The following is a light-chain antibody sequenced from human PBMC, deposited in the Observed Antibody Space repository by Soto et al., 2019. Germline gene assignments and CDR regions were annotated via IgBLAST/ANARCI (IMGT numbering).Light chain of an antibody. V-gene: IGKV3-15*01. CDR1: QSVSSN. J-gene: IGKJ4*01. Sequence: EIVMTQSPATLSVSPGERATLSCRASQSVSSNLAWYQQKPGQAPSLLIYGASTRAPGIPARFSGSGSGTEFTLTISSLQSEDFAVYYCQHYNNWPLTFGGGTKVEIK. CDR2: GAS. CDR3: QHYNNWPLT.